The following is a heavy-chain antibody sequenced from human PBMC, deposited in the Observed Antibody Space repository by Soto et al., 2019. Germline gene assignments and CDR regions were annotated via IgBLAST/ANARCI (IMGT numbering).Heavy chain of an antibody. D-gene: IGHD5-18*01. Sequence: TLSLTCTVSGGSISSGDYYWSWIRQPPGKGLEWIGYIYYSGSTYYNPSLKSRVTISVDKSKNQFSLKLSSVTAADTAVYYCASRGGIQLWFRYWGQGTLVTVSS. CDR3: ASRGGIQLWFRY. CDR1: GGSISSGDYY. J-gene: IGHJ4*02. CDR2: IYYSGST. V-gene: IGHV4-30-4*01.